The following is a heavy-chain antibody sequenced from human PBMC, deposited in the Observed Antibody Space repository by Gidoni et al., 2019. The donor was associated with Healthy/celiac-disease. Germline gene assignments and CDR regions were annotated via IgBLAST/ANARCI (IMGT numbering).Heavy chain of an antibody. D-gene: IGHD3-16*01. CDR2: SYTSGST. CDR1: GGSISSGSYS. Sequence: QVQLQESGPGLVKPSQTLSLTCTVSGGSISSGSYSWSWIRQPAGKGLEWIGRSYTSGSTNYNPAIKSRVTISVDTPKNQFSLKLSAVAAADTAVYYCARGNTFGYIDYWGQGTLLTVSS. V-gene: IGHV4-61*02. CDR3: ARGNTFGYIDY. J-gene: IGHJ4*02.